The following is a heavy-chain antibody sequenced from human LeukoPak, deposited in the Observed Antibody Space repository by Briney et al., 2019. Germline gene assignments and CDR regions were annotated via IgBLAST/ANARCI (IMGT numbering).Heavy chain of an antibody. J-gene: IGHJ5*02. CDR2: INPSGGST. Sequence: ASVKVSCKASGYTFTSYYMHWVRQAPGQGLEWMGVINPSGGSTSYAQKFQGRVTMTRDTSTSTVYMELSSLRSEDTAVYYCARDQNYYDSSGPTVGLRFDPWGQGTLVTVSS. D-gene: IGHD3-22*01. CDR3: ARDQNYYDSSGPTVGLRFDP. CDR1: GYTFTSYY. V-gene: IGHV1-46*01.